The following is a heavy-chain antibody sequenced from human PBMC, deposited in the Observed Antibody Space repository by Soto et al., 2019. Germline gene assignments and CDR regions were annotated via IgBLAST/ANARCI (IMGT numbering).Heavy chain of an antibody. CDR1: GESFIGYY. V-gene: IGHV4-34*02. D-gene: IGHD5-12*01. J-gene: IGHJ5*02. Sequence: QVHLQQRGAGLLKPSETLSLTCAVYGESFIGYYWTWIRQPPGKGLEWIGEINHRGSANYNPSLKSRVTISVDTSNNQFSLKLSSVTAADTSVYYCARTDIVTTNCFDPWGQGTLVTVSS. CDR2: INHRGSA. CDR3: ARTDIVTTNCFDP.